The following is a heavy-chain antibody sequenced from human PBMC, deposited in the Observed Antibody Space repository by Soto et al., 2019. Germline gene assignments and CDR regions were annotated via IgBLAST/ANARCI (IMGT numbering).Heavy chain of an antibody. V-gene: IGHV3-21*06. CDR1: GFTFTRYS. J-gene: IGHJ4*02. Sequence: GGSLRLACAASGFTFTRYSMNWVRQAPGKGLEWVSSISNTTNYIYYGDSMKGRFTISRDNAKNSLYLEMNSLRAEDTAVYYCARESEDLTSNFDDWGQGTLVTVSS. CDR3: ARESEDLTSNFDD. CDR2: ISNTTNYI.